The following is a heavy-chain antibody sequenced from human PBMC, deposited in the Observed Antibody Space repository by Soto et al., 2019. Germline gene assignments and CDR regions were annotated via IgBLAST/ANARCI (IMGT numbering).Heavy chain of an antibody. J-gene: IGHJ6*03. D-gene: IGHD3-22*01. V-gene: IGHV3-48*02. CDR3: ARVKGRVPYDSSGLYYYYMDV. CDR2: ISSSSTI. Sequence: GGSLRLSCAASGFTFSSYSMNWVRQAPGKGLEWVSYISSSSTIYYADSVKGRFTISRDNAKNSLYLHMNSLRNEDTAVYYCARVKGRVPYDSSGLYYYYMDVWGKGTTVTVSS. CDR1: GFTFSSYS.